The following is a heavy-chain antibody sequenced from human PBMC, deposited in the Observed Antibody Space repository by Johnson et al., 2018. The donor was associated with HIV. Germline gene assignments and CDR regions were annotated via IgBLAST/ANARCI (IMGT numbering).Heavy chain of an antibody. V-gene: IGHV3-11*04. J-gene: IGHJ3*02. D-gene: IGHD5-18*01. CDR1: GFTFSDYY. Sequence: ESGGGLVQPGGSLRLSCAASGFTFSDYYMSWIRQAPGKGLELLSYISTSGGTLYYADSVKGRFTISRDNSKNTLYLKMNSLRTEDPAVYYCARAYSYGAFDIWGLGTKVTVSS. CDR2: ISTSGGTL. CDR3: ARAYSYGAFDI.